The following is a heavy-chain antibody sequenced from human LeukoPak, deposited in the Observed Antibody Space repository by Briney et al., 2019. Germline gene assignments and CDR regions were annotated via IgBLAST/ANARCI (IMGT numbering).Heavy chain of an antibody. D-gene: IGHD3-22*01. CDR2: ISYDGSNK. V-gene: IGHV3-30*18. J-gene: IGHJ4*02. CDR1: GFTFSSYG. Sequence: GGSLRLSCAASGFTFSSYGMHWVRQAPGKGLEWVAVISYDGSNKCYADSVKGRFTISRDNSKNTLYLQMNSLRAEDTAVYYCAKDSSGCLDYWGQGTLVTVSS. CDR3: AKDSSGCLDY.